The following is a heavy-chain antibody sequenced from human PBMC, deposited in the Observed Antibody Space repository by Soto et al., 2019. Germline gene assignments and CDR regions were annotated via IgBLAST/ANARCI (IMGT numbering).Heavy chain of an antibody. CDR1: GGTFSSYA. CDR3: ARSQGSSTSLEIYYYYYYGMDV. V-gene: IGHV1-69*01. D-gene: IGHD2-2*01. J-gene: IGHJ6*04. CDR2: IIPISDTT. Sequence: QVQLVQSGAEVKKPGSSVKVSCKASGGTFSSYAISWVRQSPGQGLEWMGGIIPISDTTNYAQKFQGRVTITADESTSTAYVELSSLRSEHTAVYYCARSQGSSTSLEIYYYYYYGMDVWGKGTKVTVSS.